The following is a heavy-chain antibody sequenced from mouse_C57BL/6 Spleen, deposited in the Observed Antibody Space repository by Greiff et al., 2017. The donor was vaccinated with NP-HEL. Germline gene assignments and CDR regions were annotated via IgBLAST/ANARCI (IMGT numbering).Heavy chain of an antibody. CDR2: IDPSDSYT. Sequence: QVQLQQPGAELVRPGTSVKLSCKASGYTFTSYWMHWVQQRPGQGLEWIGVIDPSDSYTNYNQKFKGKATFTVDTSSSTAYMQLSSMTSEDSAVYYCARFGIITTVKDFDYWGQGTTLTVSS. D-gene: IGHD1-1*01. V-gene: IGHV1-59*01. J-gene: IGHJ2*01. CDR3: ARFGIITTVKDFDY. CDR1: GYTFTSYW.